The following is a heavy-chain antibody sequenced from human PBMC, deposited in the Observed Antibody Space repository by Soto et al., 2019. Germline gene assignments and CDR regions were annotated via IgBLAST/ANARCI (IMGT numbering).Heavy chain of an antibody. CDR2: INYSGSN. CDR3: ARGDFWSWFDP. Sequence: SETLSLTCTVYGEFFNGYYWSWIRQPPGKGLEWIGEINYSGSNNYNPSLKTRLTILVDTSKNQFSLKLSSVTAADTAVYYCARGDFWSWFDPWGQGTLVTVSS. J-gene: IGHJ5*02. D-gene: IGHD3-3*01. CDR1: GEFFNGYY. V-gene: IGHV4-34*01.